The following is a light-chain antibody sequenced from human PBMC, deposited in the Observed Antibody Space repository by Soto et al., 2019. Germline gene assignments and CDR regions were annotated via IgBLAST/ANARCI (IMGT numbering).Light chain of an antibody. V-gene: IGKV1-39*01. CDR1: QSISNY. Sequence: DIQMTQSPYSLSASVGDRVTITCRASQSISNYLNWYQQNPGKAPKLLIYATSSLQSGVPSRFSGSGSGTDFTLTISSLQPEDFATYYCQQSYSTPYTFGQGTKLEI. CDR3: QQSYSTPYT. J-gene: IGKJ2*01. CDR2: ATS.